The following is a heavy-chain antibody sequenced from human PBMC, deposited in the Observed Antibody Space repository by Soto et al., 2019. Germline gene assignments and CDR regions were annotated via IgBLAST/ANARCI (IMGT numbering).Heavy chain of an antibody. Sequence: PVGSLRLSCAASGFTFSNAWMSWVRQAPGKGLEWVGRIKSKTDGGTTDYAAPVKGRFTISRDDSKNTLYLQMNSLKTEDTAVYYCTTYYYYDSSGYYAPDAFDIWGQGTMVTVSS. CDR2: IKSKTDGGTT. CDR1: GFTFSNAW. J-gene: IGHJ3*02. V-gene: IGHV3-15*01. CDR3: TTYYYYDSSGYYAPDAFDI. D-gene: IGHD3-22*01.